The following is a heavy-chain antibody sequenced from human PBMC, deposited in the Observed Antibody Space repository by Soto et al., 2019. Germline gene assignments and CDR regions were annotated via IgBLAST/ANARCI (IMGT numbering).Heavy chain of an antibody. Sequence: SETLSLTCTVSGGSISSGGYYWSWIRQHPGKGMEWIGYIYYSGSTYYNPSLKSRVTISVDTSKNQFSLKLSSVTAADTAVYYCARGRADYYDSSGYYPFDYWGQGTLVTVSS. J-gene: IGHJ4*02. CDR2: IYYSGST. D-gene: IGHD3-22*01. CDR3: ARGRADYYDSSGYYPFDY. V-gene: IGHV4-31*03. CDR1: GGSISSGGYY.